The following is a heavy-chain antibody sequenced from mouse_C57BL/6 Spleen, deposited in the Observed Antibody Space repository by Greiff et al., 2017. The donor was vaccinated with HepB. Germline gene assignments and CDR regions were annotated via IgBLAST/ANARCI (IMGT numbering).Heavy chain of an antibody. D-gene: IGHD1-1*01. CDR3: TRSGRYYGSSYDAMDY. J-gene: IGHJ4*01. CDR2: IDPETGGT. Sequence: QVQLQQSGAELVRPGASVTLSCKASGYTFTDYEIHWVKQTPVHGLEWIGAIDPETGGTAYNQKFKGKAILTADKSSSTAYMELRSLTSEDSAVYYCTRSGRYYGSSYDAMDYWGQGTSVTVSS. V-gene: IGHV1-15*01. CDR1: GYTFTDYE.